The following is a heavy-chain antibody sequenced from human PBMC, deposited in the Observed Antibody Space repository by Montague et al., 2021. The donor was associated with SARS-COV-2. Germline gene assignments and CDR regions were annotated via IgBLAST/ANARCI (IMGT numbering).Heavy chain of an antibody. J-gene: IGHJ6*03. D-gene: IGHD2-2*01. CDR3: ARARQDVVVPALGIGAYYYYYYMDV. V-gene: IGHV4-34*01. Sequence: RQPPGKGLEWIGEINHSGSTNYNPSLKSRVTISVDTSKNQFSLKLSSVTAADTAVYYCARARQDVVVPALGIGAYYYYYYMDVWGKGTTVTVSS. CDR2: INHSGST.